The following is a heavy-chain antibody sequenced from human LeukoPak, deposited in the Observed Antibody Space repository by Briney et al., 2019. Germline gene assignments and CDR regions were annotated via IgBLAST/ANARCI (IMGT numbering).Heavy chain of an antibody. CDR3: ARGLYSGSYRPFDY. V-gene: IGHV3-20*04. CDR1: GFTFDEYG. Sequence: GGSLRLSCAASGFTFDEYGMSWVRQAPGEGLEWVSGINWNGGSTGYADSVKGRFTISRDNAKNSLYLQMNSLRAEDTALYYCARGLYSGSYRPFDYWGQGTLVTVSS. D-gene: IGHD1-26*01. J-gene: IGHJ4*02. CDR2: INWNGGST.